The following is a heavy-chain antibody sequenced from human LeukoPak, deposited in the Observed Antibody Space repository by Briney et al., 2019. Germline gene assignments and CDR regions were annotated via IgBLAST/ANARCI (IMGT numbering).Heavy chain of an antibody. V-gene: IGHV4-59*01. CDR3: ARDPGGTGTADY. CDR2: IYYSGST. D-gene: IGHD1-1*01. CDR1: GVSISSYY. J-gene: IGHJ4*02. Sequence: SSETLSLTCTVSGVSISSYYWSWIRQPPGKGLEWIGYIYYSGSTNYNPSLKSRVTISVDTSKNQFSLKLSSVTAADTAVYYCARDPGGTGTADYWGQGTLVTVSS.